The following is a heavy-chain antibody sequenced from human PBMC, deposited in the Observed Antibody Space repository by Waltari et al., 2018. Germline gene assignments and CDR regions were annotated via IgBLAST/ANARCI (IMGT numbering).Heavy chain of an antibody. CDR1: GFSFSSYA. D-gene: IGHD6-13*01. J-gene: IGHJ4*02. V-gene: IGHV3-23*03. Sequence: EVQLLESGGGLVQPGGSLRLSCAASGFSFSSYAMSWVRKAPWKGLEWVSVIYSGGSTYYADSVKGRFTISRDNSKNTLYLQMNSLRAEDTAVYYCAKATGIAAAGRFDYWGQGTLVTVSS. CDR2: IYSGGST. CDR3: AKATGIAAAGRFDY.